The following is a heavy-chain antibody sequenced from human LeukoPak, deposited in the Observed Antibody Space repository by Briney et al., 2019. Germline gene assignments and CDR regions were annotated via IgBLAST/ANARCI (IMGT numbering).Heavy chain of an antibody. J-gene: IGHJ4*02. CDR3: ARHFGYSYGQYADY. CDR1: GGSISSYY. V-gene: IGHV4-59*01. Sequence: SETLSLTCTVSGGSISSYYWSWIRQPPGKLLEWIGYTYYSGSTNYHPSLKSRVTTSVDTSKNQFSLKLSSVTAADTAVYYCARHFGYSYGQYADYWGQGILVTVSS. D-gene: IGHD5-18*01. CDR2: TYYSGST.